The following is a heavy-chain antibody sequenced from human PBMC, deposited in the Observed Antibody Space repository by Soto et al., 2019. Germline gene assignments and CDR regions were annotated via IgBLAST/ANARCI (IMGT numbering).Heavy chain of an antibody. CDR2: ISGSDGST. J-gene: IGHJ4*02. V-gene: IGHV3-23*01. D-gene: IGHD3-22*01. CDR1: GFTFSSYA. Sequence: GGSLRLSCAASGFTFSSYAMSWVRQAPGKGLEWVSTISGSDGSTYYADSVKGRFTISRDNSKNTLYLQMNSLRAEDTAVYYCARLPYYYDSSGYYYGYFDYWGQGTLVTVSS. CDR3: ARLPYYYDSSGYYYGYFDY.